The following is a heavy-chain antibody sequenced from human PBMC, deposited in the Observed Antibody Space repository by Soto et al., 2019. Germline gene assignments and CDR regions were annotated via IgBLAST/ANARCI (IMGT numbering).Heavy chain of an antibody. J-gene: IGHJ6*02. CDR1: GFTFSSYA. V-gene: IGHV3-23*01. Sequence: PGGSLRLSCAASGFTFSSYAMSWVRQAPGKGLEWVSAISGSGGSTYYADSVKGRFTISRDNSKNTLYLQMNSLRAEDTAVYYCAKGATTYYDILTGPYYYYGMDVWGQGTTATVSS. CDR3: AKGATTYYDILTGPYYYYGMDV. D-gene: IGHD3-9*01. CDR2: ISGSGGST.